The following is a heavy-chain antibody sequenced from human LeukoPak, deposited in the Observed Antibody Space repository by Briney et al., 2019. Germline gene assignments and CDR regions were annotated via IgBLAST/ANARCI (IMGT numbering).Heavy chain of an antibody. D-gene: IGHD3-10*01. V-gene: IGHV3-30*18. CDR3: AKGTYYYGSTESTGSWCFDL. CDR1: GFTFSSYG. J-gene: IGHJ2*01. CDR2: ISYDGSNK. Sequence: PGGSLRLSCAASGFTFSSYGMHWVRQAPGKGLEWVAVISYDGSNKYYADSVKGRFTISRDNSKNTLYLQMNSPRAEDTAVYYCAKGTYYYGSTESTGSWCFDLWGRGTLVTVSS.